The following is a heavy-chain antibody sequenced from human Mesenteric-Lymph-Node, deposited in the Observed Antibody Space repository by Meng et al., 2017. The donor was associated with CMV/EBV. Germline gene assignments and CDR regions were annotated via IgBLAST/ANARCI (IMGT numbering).Heavy chain of an antibody. J-gene: IGHJ3*02. CDR3: ARWKTGTTSGDAFDI. Sequence: GESLKISCAASGFSVTNSYMNWVRQAPGKGLEWVSIIYSDGNTYYADSVKGRFTISRDTSKNTLFLQMNSLRAEDTAVYYCARWKTGTTSGDAFDIWGQGTMVTVSS. CDR2: IYSDGNT. D-gene: IGHD1-1*01. V-gene: IGHV3-53*05. CDR1: GFSVTNSY.